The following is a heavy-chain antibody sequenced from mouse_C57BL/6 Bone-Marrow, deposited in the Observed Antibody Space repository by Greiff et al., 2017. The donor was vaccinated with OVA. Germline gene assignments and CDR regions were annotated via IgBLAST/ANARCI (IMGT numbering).Heavy chain of an antibody. Sequence: EVNVVESGGGLVKPGGSLKLSCAASGFTFSSYTMSWVRQTPEKRLEWVATISGGGGNTYYPDSVKGRFTIARDNAKNTLYLQMSSLRSEDTALYYGARRSYYYGSSFDYWGQGTTLTVSS. CDR2: ISGGGGNT. CDR3: ARRSYYYGSSFDY. CDR1: GFTFSSYT. V-gene: IGHV5-9*01. D-gene: IGHD1-1*01. J-gene: IGHJ2*01.